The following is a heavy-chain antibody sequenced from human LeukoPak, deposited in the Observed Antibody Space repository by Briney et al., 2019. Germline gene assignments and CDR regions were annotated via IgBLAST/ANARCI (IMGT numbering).Heavy chain of an antibody. CDR3: ASLYCSRTSCYMDP. CDR2: ISYTGST. V-gene: IGHV4-61*01. J-gene: IGHJ5*02. Sequence: SETLSLTCTVSGGSVNSISYYWSWIRQPPGKGLEWIGYISYTGSTNHNPSLKSRVTISVDTSKNQFFLKLSSVTAVDTAVYYCASLYCSRTSCYMDPWGQGTLVTVSS. CDR1: GGSVNSISYY. D-gene: IGHD2-2*02.